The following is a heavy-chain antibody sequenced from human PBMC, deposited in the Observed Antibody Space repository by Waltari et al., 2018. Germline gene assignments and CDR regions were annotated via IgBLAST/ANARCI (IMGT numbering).Heavy chain of an antibody. Sequence: QLQLQESGPGLVKPSGTLSLTCAVSGDSMSSTYCWSWVRQPLGKGLEWMGQVRGDGKTNYNPSFASRVSISLDTYNKQFSLKVTSATAADTAVYFCARDRGRGLYLDSWGPGILVTVSP. CDR1: GDSMSSTYC. V-gene: IGHV4-4*02. CDR2: VRGDGKT. CDR3: ARDRGRGLYLDS. J-gene: IGHJ4*02. D-gene: IGHD2-15*01.